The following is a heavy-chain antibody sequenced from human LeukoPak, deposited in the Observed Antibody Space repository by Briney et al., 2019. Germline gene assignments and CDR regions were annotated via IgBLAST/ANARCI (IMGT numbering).Heavy chain of an antibody. Sequence: PSETLSLTCTASGYSISSGYYWGWIRQPPGKGLEWIGSIYHSGSTYYNPSLKSRVTISVDTSKSQFSLKLSSVTAADTAVYYCARDGVTRFLEWLSHYYYYMDVWGKGTTVTVSS. J-gene: IGHJ6*03. CDR2: IYHSGST. CDR3: ARDGVTRFLEWLSHYYYYMDV. CDR1: GYSISSGYY. V-gene: IGHV4-38-2*02. D-gene: IGHD3-3*01.